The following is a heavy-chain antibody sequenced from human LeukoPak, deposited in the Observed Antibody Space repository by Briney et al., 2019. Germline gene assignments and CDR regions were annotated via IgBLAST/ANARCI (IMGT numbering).Heavy chain of an antibody. Sequence: PSETLSLTCTVSGGSISSYYWSWIRQPPEKGLEWIGYIYYSGSTNYNPSLKSRVTISVDTSKNQFSLKLSSVTAADTAVYYCARESAYSSSWNYWGQGTLVTVSS. D-gene: IGHD6-13*01. J-gene: IGHJ4*02. V-gene: IGHV4-59*12. CDR1: GGSISSYY. CDR2: IYYSGST. CDR3: ARESAYSSSWNY.